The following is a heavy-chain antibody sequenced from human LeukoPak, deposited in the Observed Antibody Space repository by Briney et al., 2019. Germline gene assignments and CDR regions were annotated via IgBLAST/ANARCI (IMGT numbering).Heavy chain of an antibody. CDR2: TYYRSKWYN. D-gene: IGHD1-26*01. CDR1: GDSVSSNSAA. V-gene: IGHV6-1*01. J-gene: IGHJ4*02. CDR3: ARALRRGGATWQFDY. Sequence: SQTLSLTCAISGDSVSSNSAAWNWIRQSPSRGLEWLGRTYYRSKWYNDYAVSVKSRITINPDTSKNQSSLQLNSVTPEDTAVYYCARALRRGGATWQFDYWGQGTLVTVSP.